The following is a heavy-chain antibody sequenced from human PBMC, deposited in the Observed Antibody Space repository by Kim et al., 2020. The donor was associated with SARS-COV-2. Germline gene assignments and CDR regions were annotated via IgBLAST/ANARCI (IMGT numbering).Heavy chain of an antibody. V-gene: IGHV3-13*04. Sequence: GGSLRLSCAASGFTFSSYDMHWVRQATGKGLEWVSAIGTAGDTYYPGSVKGRFTISRENAKNSLYLQMNSLRAGDTAVYYCARGGTYYYDSSGYPSAFDIWGQGTMVTVSS. D-gene: IGHD3-22*01. CDR2: IGTAGDT. CDR1: GFTFSSYD. J-gene: IGHJ3*02. CDR3: ARGGTYYYDSSGYPSAFDI.